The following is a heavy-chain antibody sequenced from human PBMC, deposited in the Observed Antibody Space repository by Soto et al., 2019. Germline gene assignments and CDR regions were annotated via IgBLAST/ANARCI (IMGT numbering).Heavy chain of an antibody. CDR1: GGSISSSNYY. D-gene: IGHD5-18*01. J-gene: IGHJ4*02. Sequence: PSETLSLTCAVSGGSISSSNYYWGWIRQPPGKGLEWIGSISYGGSTYYNPSLKSRVTISVDTSTNQFSLYLSSVTAADTAVYFCARLDTAVVRTFDYWGQGTLVTVSS. CDR2: ISYGGST. CDR3: ARLDTAVVRTFDY. V-gene: IGHV4-39*01.